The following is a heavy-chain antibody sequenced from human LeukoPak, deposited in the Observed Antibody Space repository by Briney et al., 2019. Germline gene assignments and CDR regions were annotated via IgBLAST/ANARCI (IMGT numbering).Heavy chain of an antibody. J-gene: IGHJ3*02. D-gene: IGHD3-22*01. CDR1: GFTFSDYY. V-gene: IGHV4-59*01. CDR2: IHYTGDT. Sequence: GSLRLSCAASGFTFSDYYMSWIRQPPGKGLEWIAYIHYTGDTSYNPSLTSRASISVDTSKNQLSLKLTSVTAADTAVYYCARNKPTNYYDSSGPAPSDAFDIWGQGTMVTVSS. CDR3: ARNKPTNYYDSSGPAPSDAFDI.